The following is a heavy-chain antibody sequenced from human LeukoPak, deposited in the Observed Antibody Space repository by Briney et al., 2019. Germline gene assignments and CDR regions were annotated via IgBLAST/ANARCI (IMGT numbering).Heavy chain of an antibody. V-gene: IGHV4-34*01. CDR2: INHSGST. J-gene: IGHJ3*02. Sequence: SETLSLTCAVYGGPFSGYYWSWIRQPPGKGLEWIGEINHSGSTNYNPSLKSRVNISVDTSKNQFSLKLSSVTAADTAVYYCARVGYCSGGSCPGAFDIWGQGTMVTVSS. D-gene: IGHD2-15*01. CDR1: GGPFSGYY. CDR3: ARVGYCSGGSCPGAFDI.